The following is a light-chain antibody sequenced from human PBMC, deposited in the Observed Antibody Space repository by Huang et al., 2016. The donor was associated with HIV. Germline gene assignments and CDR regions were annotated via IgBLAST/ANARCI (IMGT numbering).Light chain of an antibody. V-gene: IGKV1-39*01. CDR1: QSISTY. J-gene: IGKJ2*01. CDR3: QQTYSTPLHT. CDR2: ATS. Sequence: DIQMTQSPSSLSASVGDRVTITCRASQSISTYLNWFQQKPGKAPKRLIYATSSLQSGVPSRFSGSRSGTDFTLTISSLQPEDFATYYCQQTYSTPLHTFGQGTKLEIK.